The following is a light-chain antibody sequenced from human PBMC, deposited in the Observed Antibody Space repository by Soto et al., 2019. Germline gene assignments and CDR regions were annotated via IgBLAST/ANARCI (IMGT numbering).Light chain of an antibody. J-gene: IGKJ1*01. CDR2: KAS. CDR3: QQYNTYPWT. Sequence: DIQMTQSPSTLSASVGDTVTITCRASQSISNWLAWYQQRPGKAPNLLIYKASSLEGGVPSRFSGSGSGTGFTLTLSSLQPDDFATYYCQQYNTYPWTFGQGTRVE. CDR1: QSISNW. V-gene: IGKV1-5*03.